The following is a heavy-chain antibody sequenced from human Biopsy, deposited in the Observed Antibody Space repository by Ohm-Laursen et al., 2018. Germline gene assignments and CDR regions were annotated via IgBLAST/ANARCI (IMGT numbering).Heavy chain of an antibody. D-gene: IGHD3-16*01. CDR2: INGDGSGK. J-gene: IGHJ4*02. CDR3: AKDSGGSPLGELFH. V-gene: IGHV3-7*03. Sequence: GSLRLSCAAFGFTFTTTWMTWVRQAPGKGLEWVANINGDGSGKNYLDSVKGRFSISRDNAKNSLYLQMNSLRAEDTALYYCAKDSGGSPLGELFHWGQGNLVTVSS. CDR1: GFTFTTTW.